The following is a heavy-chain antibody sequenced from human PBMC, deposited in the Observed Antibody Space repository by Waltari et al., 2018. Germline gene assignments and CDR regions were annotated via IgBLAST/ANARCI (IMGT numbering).Heavy chain of an antibody. Sequence: EVQLVESGGGLAEPGGSLSLSCVASGSSFRDGWMRWVRQAPGKGREWVGRIEANKDGGATNAAAPVKGRFIISRDDSKNTLYLQLSSLTSEDTAVYFCATSNHDGSGISLDYWGRGTLVTVSS. CDR2: IEANKDGGAT. CDR1: GSSFRDGW. CDR3: ATSNHDGSGISLDY. J-gene: IGHJ4*02. D-gene: IGHD3-10*01. V-gene: IGHV3-15*04.